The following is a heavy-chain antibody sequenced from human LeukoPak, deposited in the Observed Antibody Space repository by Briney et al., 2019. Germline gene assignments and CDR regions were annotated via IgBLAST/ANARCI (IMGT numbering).Heavy chain of an antibody. CDR1: GFTFSSYG. CDR3: AKGRTYCSGTSCYFFDF. V-gene: IGHV3-23*01. J-gene: IGHJ4*02. CDR2: ISGSGGST. D-gene: IGHD2-15*01. Sequence: GGSLRLSCAASGFTFSSYGMSWVRQAPGKGLEWVSGISGSGGSTDYADSVKGRFTISRDNSKKTVYLQMNSLRAEDTAIYYCAKGRTYCSGTSCYFFDFCGQGTLVTVSS.